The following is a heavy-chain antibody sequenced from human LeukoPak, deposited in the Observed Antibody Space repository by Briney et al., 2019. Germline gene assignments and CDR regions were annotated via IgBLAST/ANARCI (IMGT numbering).Heavy chain of an antibody. V-gene: IGHV1-46*01. Sequence: GASVKVSCKASGYTFTSYYMHWVRQAPGQGLEWMGIINPSGGSTSYAQKFQGRVTMTRDSSTSTVYMELSSLRSEDTAVYFCARSPNDYGDYWGQGTLVTVSS. CDR1: GYTFTSYY. J-gene: IGHJ4*02. CDR2: INPSGGST. CDR3: ARSPNDYGDY.